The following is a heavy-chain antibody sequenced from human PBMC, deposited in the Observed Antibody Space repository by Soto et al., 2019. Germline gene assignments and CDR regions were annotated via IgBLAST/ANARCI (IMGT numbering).Heavy chain of an antibody. CDR3: ARRERVWYFDL. V-gene: IGHV3-23*01. Sequence: EVQLLESGGGLVQPGGSLRLSCVASGFTFSSYAMNWVRQAPGKGLEWVSVISGSGDSTYYADSVKGRFTISRDNSKNTLYLQMNSLRAEGTAVYYCARRERVWYFDLWGRGNLVTVSS. CDR1: GFTFSSYA. J-gene: IGHJ2*01. CDR2: ISGSGDST.